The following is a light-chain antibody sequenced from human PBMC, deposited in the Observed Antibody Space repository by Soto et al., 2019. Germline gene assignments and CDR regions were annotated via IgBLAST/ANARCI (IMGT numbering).Light chain of an antibody. CDR3: QQYNNLPIT. J-gene: IGKJ5*01. CDR2: DAS. V-gene: IGKV3D-15*01. CDR1: QSVSRN. Sequence: EIVMTQSPATLSVSPGVRATLSCRASQSVSRNLAWYQQKPGQAPRLLIYDASTRATGTPARFSGSGSGTKFTLSISSPQSEDFAVYYCQQYNNLPITFGQGTRLEI.